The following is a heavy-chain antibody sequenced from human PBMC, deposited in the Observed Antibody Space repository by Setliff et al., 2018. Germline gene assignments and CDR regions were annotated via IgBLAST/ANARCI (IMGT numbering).Heavy chain of an antibody. D-gene: IGHD2-15*01. CDR2: ISIDDDKT. Sequence: ASVKVSCKSSGYTFISYDISWVRQAPGQGLEWMGWISIDDDKTKYAQKFQGRVTMTADTSTSTAYMELSSLRSEDTAVYYCARDGGIGGRDGYNFVDYWGQGTLVTVSS. CDR3: ARDGGIGGRDGYNFVDY. J-gene: IGHJ4*02. V-gene: IGHV1-18*01. CDR1: GYTFISYD.